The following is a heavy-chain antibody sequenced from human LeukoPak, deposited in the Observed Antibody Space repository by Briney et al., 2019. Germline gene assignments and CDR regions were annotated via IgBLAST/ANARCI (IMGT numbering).Heavy chain of an antibody. CDR2: INSNGANT. Sequence: PGGSLRLSCAASGFTFSNHAMHWVRQAPGKALEYVAVINSNGANTFHAKSLNDRFTMSRDNSKNILYLQMGSLRAEDMAVYYCARGEEFYDSSGYRRLDSWGQGTLVVVSS. CDR3: ARGEEFYDSSGYRRLDS. CDR1: GFTFSNHA. V-gene: IGHV3-64*01. D-gene: IGHD3-22*01. J-gene: IGHJ4*02.